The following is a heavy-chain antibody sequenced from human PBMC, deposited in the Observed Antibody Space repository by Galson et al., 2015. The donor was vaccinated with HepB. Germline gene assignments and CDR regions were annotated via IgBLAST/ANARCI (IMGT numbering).Heavy chain of an antibody. D-gene: IGHD4-11*01. CDR3: ARARYSNFEKYYYMDV. Sequence: SETLSLTCTVSGGSISSFYWNWIRQPPGKGLEWIGYVSYSGSTNYNGSLKSRVTISVDTSKNQFSLKLSAVTAADTAVYYCARARYSNFEKYYYMDVWGEGTTVTVSS. V-gene: IGHV4-59*01. CDR1: GGSISSFY. J-gene: IGHJ6*03. CDR2: VSYSGST.